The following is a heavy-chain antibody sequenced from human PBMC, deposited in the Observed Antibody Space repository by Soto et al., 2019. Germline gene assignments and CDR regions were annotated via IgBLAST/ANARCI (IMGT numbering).Heavy chain of an antibody. V-gene: IGHV1-8*01. CDR1: GYTFTSYD. D-gene: IGHD4-17*01. Sequence: QVQLVQSGAEVKKPGASVKVSCKASGYTFTSYDINWVRQATGQGLEWKGWMNPNSGNTGSAQKFQGRVTMTRNSSISTAYMELSSLRSEDTAVYYCARGLWPTGAFDYWGQGALVTVSS. CDR2: MNPNSGNT. J-gene: IGHJ4*02. CDR3: ARGLWPTGAFDY.